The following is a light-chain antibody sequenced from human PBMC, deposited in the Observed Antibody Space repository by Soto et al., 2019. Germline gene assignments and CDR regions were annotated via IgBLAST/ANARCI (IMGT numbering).Light chain of an antibody. J-gene: IGKJ4*01. Sequence: DIQMTQSPSTLSASVGDRVTITCRASQSISSWLAWYQQKPGKAPKLLIYKASSLESGVPSRFSRSGSGTEFTLTISSLQPDYFATYSCQQTYRTPLTFGGGTKVDIK. CDR2: KAS. CDR3: QQTYRTPLT. V-gene: IGKV1-5*03. CDR1: QSISSW.